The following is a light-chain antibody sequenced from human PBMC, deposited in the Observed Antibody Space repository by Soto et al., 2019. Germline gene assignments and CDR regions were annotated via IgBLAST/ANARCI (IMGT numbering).Light chain of an antibody. V-gene: IGLV2-14*02. CDR3: SSYTSSSTNV. CDR2: EGS. Sequence: QSALTQPASVSVSPGQSITISCTGTSSDVGSYNLVSWYQQHPGKAPKLMIYEGSKRPSGVSYRFSGSKSGNTASLTISGLQAADEADYYCSSYTSSSTNVFGTGTKVTVL. J-gene: IGLJ1*01. CDR1: SSDVGSYNL.